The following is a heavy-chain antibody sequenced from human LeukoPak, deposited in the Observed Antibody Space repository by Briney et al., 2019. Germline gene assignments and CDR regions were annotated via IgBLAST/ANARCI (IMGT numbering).Heavy chain of an antibody. CDR3: WTVVPAAIPLFDY. Sequence: GGSLRLSCAASGFTFSSYGMHWVRQAPGKGLEWVAFIRYDGTNKYYADSVKGRFTISKDNSKNTLYLQMNSLRTEDTAVYYCWTVVPAAIPLFDYWGQGTLDTVSS. CDR2: IRYDGTNK. CDR1: GFTFSSYG. V-gene: IGHV3-30*02. D-gene: IGHD2-2*01. J-gene: IGHJ4*02.